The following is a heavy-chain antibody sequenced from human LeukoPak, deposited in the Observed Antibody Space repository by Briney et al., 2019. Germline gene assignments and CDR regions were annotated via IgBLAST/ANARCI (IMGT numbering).Heavy chain of an antibody. CDR1: GGSINSYY. D-gene: IGHD2-15*01. CDR2: IYYTGTT. Sequence: SETLSLTCNVSGGSINSYYWSWIRQPPGKGLEWIGYIYYTGTTDYNPSLKSRVTMSVDTSKNQFSLNLNSVTAADTAVYYCAGHYFGGSPVFTNWGQGALVTVSS. CDR3: AGHYFGGSPVFTN. V-gene: IGHV4-59*01. J-gene: IGHJ4*02.